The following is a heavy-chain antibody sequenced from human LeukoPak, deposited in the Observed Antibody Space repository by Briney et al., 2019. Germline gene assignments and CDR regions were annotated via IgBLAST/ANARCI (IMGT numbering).Heavy chain of an antibody. CDR3: ARGAMATTPFFDY. CDR2: VYYTGST. V-gene: IGHV4-59*01. Sequence: SETLSLTCPVSGGSISNYYYWAWIRQPPGKGLEWIGYVYYTGSTNFNPSLKSRVTMSLDTSRNQFSLKLTSLTAADTAVYYCARGAMATTPFFDYWGQGTLVTVSS. D-gene: IGHD5-24*01. J-gene: IGHJ4*02. CDR1: GGSISNYY.